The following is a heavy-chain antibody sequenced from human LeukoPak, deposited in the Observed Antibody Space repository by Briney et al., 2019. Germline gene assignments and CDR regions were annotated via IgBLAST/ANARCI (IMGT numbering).Heavy chain of an antibody. CDR1: GYTFTSYY. J-gene: IGHJ4*02. CDR2: INPSGGST. V-gene: IGHV1-46*01. Sequence: GASVKVSCKASGYTFTSYYMHWVRQAPGQGLEWMGIINPSGGSTSYAQKFQGRVTITADESTSTAYMELRSLRSEDTAVYYCARGYAFDYWGQGTLVTVSS. D-gene: IGHD3-16*01. CDR3: ARGYAFDY.